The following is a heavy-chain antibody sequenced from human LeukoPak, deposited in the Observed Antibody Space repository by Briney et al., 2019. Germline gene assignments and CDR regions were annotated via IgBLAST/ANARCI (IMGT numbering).Heavy chain of an antibody. CDR2: IRYDGSNK. V-gene: IGHV3-30*02. Sequence: PGGSLRLSCAASGFTFSSYGMHWVRQAPGKGLEWVAFIRYDGSNKQYADSVKGRFTISRDNSKNTLYLQMNSLRAEDTAVYYCARDLSGVTGYTYGRGIDYWGQGTLVTVSS. CDR3: ARDLSGVTGYTYGRGIDY. D-gene: IGHD5-18*01. J-gene: IGHJ4*02. CDR1: GFTFSSYG.